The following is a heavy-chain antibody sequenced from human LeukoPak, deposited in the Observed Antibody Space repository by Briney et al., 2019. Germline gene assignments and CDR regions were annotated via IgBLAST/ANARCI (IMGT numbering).Heavy chain of an antibody. D-gene: IGHD1-26*01. CDR1: GYTSTSYG. J-gene: IGHJ4*02. CDR3: ARDGALVGATSSGGDY. Sequence: GASVKVSCKASGYTSTSYGISWVRQAPGQGLEWMGWISAYNGNTNYAQKLQGRVTMTTDTSTSTAYMELRSLRSDDTAVYYCARDGALVGATSSGGDYWGQGTLVTVSS. V-gene: IGHV1-18*01. CDR2: ISAYNGNT.